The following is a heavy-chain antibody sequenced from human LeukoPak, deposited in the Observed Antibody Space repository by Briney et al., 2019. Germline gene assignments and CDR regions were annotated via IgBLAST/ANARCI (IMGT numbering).Heavy chain of an antibody. V-gene: IGHV3-48*01. D-gene: IGHD5-24*01. CDR1: GFTFSSYS. Sequence: GGSLRLSCAASGFTFSSYSMNWVRQAPGKGLEGVSYISSSSSTIYYADSVKGRFTISRDNAKNSLYLQMNSLRAEDTAVYYCARTRDGKFAFDIWGQGTMVTVSS. CDR3: ARTRDGKFAFDI. J-gene: IGHJ3*02. CDR2: ISSSSSTI.